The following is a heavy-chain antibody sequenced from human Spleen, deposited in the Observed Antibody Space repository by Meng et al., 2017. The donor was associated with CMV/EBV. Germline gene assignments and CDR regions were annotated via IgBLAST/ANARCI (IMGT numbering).Heavy chain of an antibody. J-gene: IGHJ5*02. CDR1: GGSFSGYY. V-gene: IGHV4-34*01. CDR3: ARSGPSEGFDP. D-gene: IGHD3-10*01. CDR2: INHSGST. Sequence: SLSCAVYGGSFSGYYWRWLRQPPGKGLEWIGEINHSGSTNYNPSLKSRVTISVDTSKNQFSLKLSSVTAADTAVYYCARSGPSEGFDPWGQGTLVTVSS.